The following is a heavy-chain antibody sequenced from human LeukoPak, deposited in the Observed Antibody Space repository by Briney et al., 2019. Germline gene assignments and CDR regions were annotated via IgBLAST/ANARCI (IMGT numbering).Heavy chain of an antibody. J-gene: IGHJ6*02. V-gene: IGHV4-59*01. D-gene: IGHD6-13*01. CDR3: ARSIAAAGNYYYYGMDV. Sequence: PSETLSLTCTVSGGSISSYYWSWLPPPPGKGLEWIGYIYYSGSTNYNPSLKSRVTISVDTSKNQFSLKLSSVTAADTAVYYCARSIAAAGNYYYYGMDVWGQGTTVTVSS. CDR2: IYYSGST. CDR1: GGSISSYY.